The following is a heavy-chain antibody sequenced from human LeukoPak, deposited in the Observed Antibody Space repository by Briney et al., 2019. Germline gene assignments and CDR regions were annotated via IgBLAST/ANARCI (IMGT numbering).Heavy chain of an antibody. CDR2: MNPNSGNT. CDR3: ARHWNYLIRRYYYYYGMDV. CDR1: GYTFTSYD. V-gene: IGHV1-8*01. Sequence: ASVKVSCKASGYTFTSYDINWVRQATGQGLEWMGWMNPNSGNTGYAQKFQGRVTMTRNTSISTAYMELNSLRSEDTAVYYCARHWNYLIRRYYYYYGMDVWGQGTTVTVSS. D-gene: IGHD1-7*01. J-gene: IGHJ6*02.